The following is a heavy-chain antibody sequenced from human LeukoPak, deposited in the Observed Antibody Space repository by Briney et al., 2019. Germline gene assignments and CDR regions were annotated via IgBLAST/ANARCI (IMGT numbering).Heavy chain of an antibody. V-gene: IGHV1-69*13. Sequence: ASVKVSCKASGGTFSSYAISWVRQAPGQGLEWMGGIIPIFGTANYAQKFQGRVTITADESTSTAYMELSSLRSEDTAVYYCARVGLSSSWYGNWIDPWGQGTLVTVSS. D-gene: IGHD6-13*01. CDR3: ARVGLSSSWYGNWIDP. J-gene: IGHJ5*02. CDR1: GGTFSSYA. CDR2: IIPIFGTA.